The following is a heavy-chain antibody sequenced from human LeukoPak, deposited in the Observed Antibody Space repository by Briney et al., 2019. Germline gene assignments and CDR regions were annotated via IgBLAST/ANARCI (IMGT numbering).Heavy chain of an antibody. J-gene: IGHJ4*02. CDR3: AKSPSRYDFWSSYYSYFDY. D-gene: IGHD3-3*01. CDR1: GFTFSNNG. CDR2: ISHDGSNK. Sequence: GGSLRLSCAASGFTFSNNGMDWVRQAPGKGLEWVAVISHDGSNKYYADSVKGRFTISRDNSKNTLYLQMNSLRAEDTAVYYCAKSPSRYDFWSSYYSYFDYWGRGTLVTVSS. V-gene: IGHV3-30*18.